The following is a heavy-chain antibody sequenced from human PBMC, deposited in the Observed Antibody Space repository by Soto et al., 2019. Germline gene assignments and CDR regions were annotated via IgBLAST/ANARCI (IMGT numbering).Heavy chain of an antibody. CDR2: IYHSGST. V-gene: IGHV4-31*03. CDR3: ARESAGILNWFAP. Sequence: QVQLQESGPGLVKPSQTLSLTCTVSGGSISSGGYYWSWIRQHPGKGLERNGYIYHSGSTYYNPSFKSRVTISVDTSQNQFSLKVSSVTAADTAVYYCARESAGILNWFAPWGQGTLVTVSS. CDR1: GGSISSGGYY. D-gene: IGHD3-10*01. J-gene: IGHJ5*02.